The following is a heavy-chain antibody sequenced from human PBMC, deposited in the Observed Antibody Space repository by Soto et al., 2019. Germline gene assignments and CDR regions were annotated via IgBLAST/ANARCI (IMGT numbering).Heavy chain of an antibody. CDR3: AKDRGKYQLLSDY. Sequence: GGSLRLSCAASGFTFSSYGMHWVRQAPGKGLEWVAVISYDGSNKYYADSVKGRFTISRDNSKNTLYLQMNSLRAEDTAVYYCAKDRGKYQLLSDYWGQGTLVTVSS. J-gene: IGHJ4*02. CDR2: ISYDGSNK. D-gene: IGHD2-2*01. V-gene: IGHV3-30*18. CDR1: GFTFSSYG.